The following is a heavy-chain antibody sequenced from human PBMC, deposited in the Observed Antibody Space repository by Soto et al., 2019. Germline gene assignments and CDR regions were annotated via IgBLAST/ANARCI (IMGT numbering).Heavy chain of an antibody. V-gene: IGHV3-48*01. D-gene: IGHD3-9*01. CDR3: ARDSMTGLNWFDP. J-gene: IGHJ5*02. CDR2: ISSSSSTI. Sequence: PGGSLRLCCAASGVPFSSYSMNWVRQAPGKGLEWVSYISSSSSTIYYADSVKGRFTISRDNAKNSLYLQMNSLRAEDTAVYYCARDSMTGLNWFDPWGQGTLVTVSS. CDR1: GVPFSSYS.